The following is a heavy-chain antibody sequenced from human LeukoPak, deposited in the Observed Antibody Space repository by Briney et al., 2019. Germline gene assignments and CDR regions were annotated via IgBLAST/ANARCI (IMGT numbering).Heavy chain of an antibody. CDR3: AHRRITMVRGVIGFDY. J-gene: IGHJ4*02. D-gene: IGHD3-10*01. CDR1: GFSLSTSGVG. CDR2: IYWDDDK. V-gene: IGHV2-5*02. Sequence: SGPTLVKPTQTLTLTCTFPGFSLSTSGVGVGWIRQPPGKAREWLAVIYWDDDKRYSPSLKSRLTITKDTSKNQVVLTMTNMDPVDTATYYCAHRRITMVRGVIGFDYWGQGTLVTVSS.